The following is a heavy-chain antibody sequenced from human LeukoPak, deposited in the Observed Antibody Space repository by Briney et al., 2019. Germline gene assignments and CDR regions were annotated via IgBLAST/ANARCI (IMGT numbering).Heavy chain of an antibody. V-gene: IGHV3-74*01. D-gene: IGHD2-21*02. CDR1: GFTFSNYW. CDR3: ARGDDYAFDI. J-gene: IGHJ3*02. Sequence: GGSLRLSCAASGFTFSNYWMHWVRQAPGKGLEYFSRINSDGSSTNYADSVKGRFTISRDTSKNTLYLQMNSRRAEARAVYYCARGDDYAFDIWGQGTMVTVSS. CDR2: INSDGSST.